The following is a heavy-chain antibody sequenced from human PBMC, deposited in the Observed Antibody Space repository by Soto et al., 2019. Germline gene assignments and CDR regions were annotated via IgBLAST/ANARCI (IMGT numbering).Heavy chain of an antibody. CDR3: ARVGPSYNFDY. V-gene: IGHV4-59*11. J-gene: IGHJ4*02. CDR2: IYYSGIT. Sequence: PSETLSLTYAVSGVSISCSHWWSWFRQPPGKGLEWIGDIYYSGITNYNPSVKSRVTISADTSKNQFSLKLSSVTAADTAVYYCARVGPSYNFDYWGQGSLVTVS. CDR1: GVSISCSHW. D-gene: IGHD1-1*01.